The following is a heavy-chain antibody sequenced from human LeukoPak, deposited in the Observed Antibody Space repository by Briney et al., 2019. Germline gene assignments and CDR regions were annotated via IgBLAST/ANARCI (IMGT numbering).Heavy chain of an antibody. V-gene: IGHV1-18*01. CDR2: IGAFNGNT. D-gene: IGHD3-22*01. Sequence: ASVKVSCKASGYSFDRYGISWVRQAPGQGLEWLGWIGAFNGNTNYAQNLQGRVTMTADTSTTTAYMELRSLSSDDTAVYYCARDFLSNDGSENHFEDTFDIWGQGTMVTVSS. J-gene: IGHJ3*02. CDR3: ARDFLSNDGSENHFEDTFDI. CDR1: GYSFDRYG.